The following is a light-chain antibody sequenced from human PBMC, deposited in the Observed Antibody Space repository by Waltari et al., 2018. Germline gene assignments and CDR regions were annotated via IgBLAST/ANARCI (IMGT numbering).Light chain of an antibody. J-gene: IGKJ4*01. CDR1: QRVSSSY. CDR3: QQYGSSPSGT. V-gene: IGKV3-20*01. CDR2: GAS. Sequence: IVLTQSPGTLSLSPGERATLSCRASQRVSSSYLAWYQQKPGQAPRLLIYGASSRATGIPDRFSGSGSGTDFTLTISRLEPEDFAVYYCQQYGSSPSGTFGGGTKVEIK.